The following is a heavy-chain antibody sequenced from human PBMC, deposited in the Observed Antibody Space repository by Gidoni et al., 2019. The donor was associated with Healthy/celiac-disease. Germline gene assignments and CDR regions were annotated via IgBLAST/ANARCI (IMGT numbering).Heavy chain of an antibody. J-gene: IGHJ3*02. D-gene: IGHD3-10*01. V-gene: IGHV3-23*01. Sequence: FTISRDNSKNTLYLQMNSLRAEDTAVYYCAKAMVRGVEQRSPLDAFDIWGQGTMVTVSS. CDR3: AKAMVRGVEQRSPLDAFDI.